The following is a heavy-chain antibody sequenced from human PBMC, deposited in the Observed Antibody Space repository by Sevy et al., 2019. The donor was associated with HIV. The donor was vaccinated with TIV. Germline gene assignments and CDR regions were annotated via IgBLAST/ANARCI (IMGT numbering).Heavy chain of an antibody. V-gene: IGHV4-39*01. CDR2: MYYSGST. D-gene: IGHD6-6*01. CDR3: ARRFPLVRTIQGAFDI. J-gene: IGHJ3*02. Sequence: SETLSLTCTVSGGSISSSSYYWGWIRQPPGKGLEWIGSMYYSGSTYYNPSLKSRVTISVDTSKNQFSLKLSSVTAADTAVYYCARRFPLVRTIQGAFDIWGQRTMVTVSS. CDR1: GGSISSSSYY.